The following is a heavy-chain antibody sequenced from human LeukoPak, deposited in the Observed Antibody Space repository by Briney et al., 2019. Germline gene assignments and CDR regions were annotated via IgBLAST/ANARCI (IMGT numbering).Heavy chain of an antibody. D-gene: IGHD2-2*01. J-gene: IGHJ6*03. CDR2: ISGSGGST. Sequence: GGSLRLSCAASGFTFSSYAMSWVRQAPGKGLEWVSAISGSGGSTYYADSVKGRFTISRDNSKNTLYLQMNSLRPDDTAVYYCAREYCTSTTCPHMDVWGRGTTVTVSS. V-gene: IGHV3-23*01. CDR3: AREYCTSTTCPHMDV. CDR1: GFTFSSYA.